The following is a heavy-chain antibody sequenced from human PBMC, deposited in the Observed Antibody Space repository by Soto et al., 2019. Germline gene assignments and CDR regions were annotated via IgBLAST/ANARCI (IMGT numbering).Heavy chain of an antibody. Sequence: PGGSLRLSCAASGFTFSSYAMSWVRQAPGKGLEWVSAISGSGGSTYYADSVKGRFTISRDNSENTLYLQMNSLRAEDTAVYYCAKDPNYDFWSGYYFSAFDIWGQGTMVTVSS. V-gene: IGHV3-23*01. D-gene: IGHD3-3*01. CDR3: AKDPNYDFWSGYYFSAFDI. J-gene: IGHJ3*02. CDR1: GFTFSSYA. CDR2: ISGSGGST.